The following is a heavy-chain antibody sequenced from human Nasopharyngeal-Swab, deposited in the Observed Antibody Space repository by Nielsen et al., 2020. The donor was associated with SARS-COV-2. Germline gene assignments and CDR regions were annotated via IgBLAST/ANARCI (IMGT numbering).Heavy chain of an antibody. D-gene: IGHD4-17*01. CDR2: IKQDGSEK. Sequence: GACLEISCAGAGYNFSSYWMCWVRQAPGKGLEWVANIKQDGSEKYYVDSVKGRFTISRDDAKNSLYLQMNSLRAEDTALYYCAKESVYGDYVHGAFDIWGQGTMVTVSS. CDR1: GYNFSSYW. J-gene: IGHJ3*02. CDR3: AKESVYGDYVHGAFDI. V-gene: IGHV3-7*03.